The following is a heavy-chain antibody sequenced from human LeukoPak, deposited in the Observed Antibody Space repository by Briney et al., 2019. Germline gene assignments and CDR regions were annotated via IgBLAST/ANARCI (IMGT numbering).Heavy chain of an antibody. CDR3: ARGDSYGYGRAFDI. D-gene: IGHD5-18*01. CDR2: IYTSGST. V-gene: IGHV4-4*07. CDR1: GGSISSYY. J-gene: IGHJ3*02. Sequence: ASETLSLTCTVSGGSISSYYWSWIRQPAGKGLEWIGRIYTSGSTNYNPSLKSRVTMSVDTSKNQFSLKLSSVTAADTAVYYCARGDSYGYGRAFDIWGQGTMVTISS.